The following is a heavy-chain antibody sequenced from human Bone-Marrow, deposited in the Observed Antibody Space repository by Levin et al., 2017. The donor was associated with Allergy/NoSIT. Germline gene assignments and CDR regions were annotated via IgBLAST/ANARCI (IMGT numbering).Heavy chain of an antibody. CDR2: IKHDGSEK. CDR1: GFTFSSYW. Sequence: GESLKISCAASGFTFSSYWMTWVRQAPGKGLEWVANIKHDGSEKYYVDSVKGRFTISRDNAKNSLYLQMNSLRAEDTAVYYCARERQVVPSSAWYGLAVWGQGTTVTVSS. D-gene: IGHD2-2*01. V-gene: IGHV3-7*01. J-gene: IGHJ6*02. CDR3: ARERQVVPSSAWYGLAV.